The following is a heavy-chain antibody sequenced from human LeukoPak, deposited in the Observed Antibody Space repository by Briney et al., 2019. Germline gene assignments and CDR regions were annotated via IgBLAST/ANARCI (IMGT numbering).Heavy chain of an antibody. Sequence: GGSLRLSCAASGFVVSHNYMTWVRQAPGKGLEWISVIYIDGTTYYADSVKGRFTISRDNSKNTLYLQMNSLRAEDTAVYYCARTLREYSSSGGGYWGQGTLVTVSS. CDR2: IYIDGTT. CDR3: ARTLREYSSSGGGY. V-gene: IGHV3-53*05. J-gene: IGHJ4*02. D-gene: IGHD6-6*01. CDR1: GFVVSHNY.